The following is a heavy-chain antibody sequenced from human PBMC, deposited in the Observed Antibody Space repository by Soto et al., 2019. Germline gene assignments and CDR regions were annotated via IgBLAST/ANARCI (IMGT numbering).Heavy chain of an antibody. V-gene: IGHV1-3*01. Sequence: ASVKFSCNASGYTFTSYAMHWVRQAPGQRLEWMGWINAGNGNTKYSQKFQGRVTITRDTSASTAYMELSSLRSEDTAVYYCARDVPPSPYRSGGSCYFPNYFDYWGQGTLVTVSS. CDR2: INAGNGNT. D-gene: IGHD2-15*01. CDR1: GYTFTSYA. CDR3: ARDVPPSPYRSGGSCYFPNYFDY. J-gene: IGHJ4*02.